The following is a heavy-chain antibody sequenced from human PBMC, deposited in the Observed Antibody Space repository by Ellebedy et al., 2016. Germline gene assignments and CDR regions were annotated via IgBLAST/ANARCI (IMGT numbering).Heavy chain of an antibody. D-gene: IGHD2-21*02. Sequence: GGSLRLXXAASGFTVGNIYMIWVRQAPGKGLEWVSLIYSGGSTYYADSVKGRFTISRDNSKNTLYLQMNSLRAEDTAVYYCARNPGDCYSCSYWGQGTLVTVSS. CDR2: IYSGGST. CDR1: GFTVGNIY. CDR3: ARNPGDCYSCSY. V-gene: IGHV3-53*01. J-gene: IGHJ4*02.